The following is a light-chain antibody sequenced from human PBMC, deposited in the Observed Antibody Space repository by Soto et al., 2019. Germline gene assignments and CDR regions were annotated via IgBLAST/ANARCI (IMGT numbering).Light chain of an antibody. J-gene: IGKJ1*01. V-gene: IGKV3-20*01. CDR1: QSVSSSY. CDR3: QQYGSSPPGT. CDR2: DAS. Sequence: EIVLTQSPGTLSLSPGERATLSCRASQSVSSSYLAWYQQKPGQAPRLLIYDASSRATGIPARFSGSGSGTDFTLTISRLEPEDFAVYYCQQYGSSPPGTFGQGTKVDIK.